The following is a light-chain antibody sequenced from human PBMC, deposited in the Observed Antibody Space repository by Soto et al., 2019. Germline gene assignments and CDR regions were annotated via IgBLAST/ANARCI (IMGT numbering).Light chain of an antibody. J-gene: IGKJ5*01. CDR3: QQYNNWPPIT. Sequence: EILMTQSPATVSVSPGERATLSCRASQSVRSNLAWYQQKPGQAPRLLIYGASTRATGVPARFSGSGSGTEFTLTISSLQSEDFAVYYCQQYNNWPPITFGQGTRLEIK. CDR1: QSVRSN. V-gene: IGKV3-15*01. CDR2: GAS.